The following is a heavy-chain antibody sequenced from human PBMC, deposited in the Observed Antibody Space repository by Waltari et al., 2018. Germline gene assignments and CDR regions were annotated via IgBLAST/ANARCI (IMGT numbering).Heavy chain of an antibody. D-gene: IGHD6-19*01. CDR2: ISSSSSYI. CDR3: ARDLRTRPGIAVALEGPGCFWCRDAFDI. J-gene: IGHJ3*02. Sequence: EVQLVESGGGLVKPGGSLRLSCAASGFTFSSYSMNWVRQAPGKGLEWVSSISSSSSYIYYADSVKGRCTISRDNAKNSLYLQMNSLRAEDTAVYYCARDLRTRPGIAVALEGPGCFWCRDAFDIWGQGTMVTVSS. V-gene: IGHV3-21*01. CDR1: GFTFSSYS.